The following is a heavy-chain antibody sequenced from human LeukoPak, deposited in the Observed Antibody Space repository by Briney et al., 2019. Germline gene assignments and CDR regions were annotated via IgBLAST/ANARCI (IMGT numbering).Heavy chain of an antibody. CDR2: IKHDGSEK. V-gene: IGHV3-7*01. CDR1: GFTFSSYW. J-gene: IGHJ4*02. D-gene: IGHD5-12*01. CDR3: GRGGLRFVY. Sequence: GGSLRLSCAASGFTFSSYWMSWVRQAPGKGLERVANIKHDGSEKYYVDSVKGRFTISRDNAKNSLYLQMNSLRAEDTAMYHCGRGGLRFVYWGQGTLVTVSS.